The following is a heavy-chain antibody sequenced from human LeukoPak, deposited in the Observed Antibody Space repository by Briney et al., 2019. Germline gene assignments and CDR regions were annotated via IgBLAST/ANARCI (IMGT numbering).Heavy chain of an antibody. CDR3: ARQRYSDY. Sequence: GGSLRLSCAASGFTFSSYGMHWVRQAPGKGLEWVAVIWYDGSNKYYADSVKGRFTISRDNAKNSLYLQLNSLRAEDTAVYFCARQRYSDYWGQGTLVTVSS. CDR1: GFTFSSYG. V-gene: IGHV3-33*03. J-gene: IGHJ4*02. D-gene: IGHD1-1*01. CDR2: IWYDGSNK.